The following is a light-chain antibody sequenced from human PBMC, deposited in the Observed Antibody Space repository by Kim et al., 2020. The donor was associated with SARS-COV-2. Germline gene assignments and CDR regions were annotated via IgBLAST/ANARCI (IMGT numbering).Light chain of an antibody. CDR2: GAS. CDR3: LQDYNYPLT. J-gene: IGKJ4*01. CDR1: QGIRND. Sequence: AIQMTQSPSSVSASVGDRVTITCRASQGIRNDLGWYQQKPGKAPKVLIYGASTLQSGVPSRFSGSGSGTDFTLTISSLQPEDFATYYCLQDYNYPLTFGGGTKVDIK. V-gene: IGKV1-6*01.